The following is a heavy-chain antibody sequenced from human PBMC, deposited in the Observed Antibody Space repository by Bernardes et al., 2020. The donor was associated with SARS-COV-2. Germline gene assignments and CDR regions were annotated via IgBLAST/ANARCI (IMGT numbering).Heavy chain of an antibody. J-gene: IGHJ4*02. CDR3: ARSGWEYQLLKGGYFDY. V-gene: IGHV4-34*01. CDR2: INHSGST. Sequence: ETLSLTCAVYGGSFSGYYWSWIRQPPGKGLEWIGEINHSGSTNYNPSLKSRVTISVDTSKNQFSLKLSSVTAADTAVYYCARSGWEYQLLKGGYFDYWGQGTLVTVSS. D-gene: IGHD2-2*01. CDR1: GGSFSGYY.